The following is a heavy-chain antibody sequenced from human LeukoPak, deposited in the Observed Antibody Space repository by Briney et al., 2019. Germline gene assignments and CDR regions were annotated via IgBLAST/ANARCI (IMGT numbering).Heavy chain of an antibody. D-gene: IGHD3-9*01. J-gene: IGHJ4*02. Sequence: GASVTVSCKASGYTFTSYYMHWVRQAPGQGLEWMGIINPSGVSTSYAQKFQGRVTMTRDMSTSTAYMELRSLRSDDTAVYYCARSRLRYFDWPSGITRFDYWGQGTLVTVSS. CDR1: GYTFTSYY. CDR2: INPSGVST. CDR3: ARSRLRYFDWPSGITRFDY. V-gene: IGHV1-46*01.